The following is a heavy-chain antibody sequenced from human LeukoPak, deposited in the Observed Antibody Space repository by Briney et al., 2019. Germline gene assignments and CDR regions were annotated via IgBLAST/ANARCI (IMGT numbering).Heavy chain of an antibody. D-gene: IGHD2-2*01. Sequence: GASVKVSRKASGYTFTGYYMHWVRQAPGQGLEWMGWINPNSGGTNYAQKFQGRVTMTRDTSISTAYMEPSRLRSDDTAVYYCARSMGSSTSRSLAVYFQHWGQGTLVTVSS. V-gene: IGHV1-2*02. CDR3: ARSMGSSTSRSLAVYFQH. CDR1: GYTFTGYY. J-gene: IGHJ1*01. CDR2: INPNSGGT.